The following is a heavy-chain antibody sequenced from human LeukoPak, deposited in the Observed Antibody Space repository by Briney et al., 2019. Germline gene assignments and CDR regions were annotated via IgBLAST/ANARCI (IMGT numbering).Heavy chain of an antibody. CDR3: ARGAMVRGKDY. V-gene: IGHV3-48*03. D-gene: IGHD3-10*01. Sequence: GGSLRLSCAASGFTFSSYEMNWVRQAPGKGLEWVSYISSSGSTIYYADSVKGRFTISRDNAKNSLYLQMNSLRAEDTAVYYCARGAMVRGKDYWGQGTLVTVSS. CDR1: GFTFSSYE. J-gene: IGHJ4*02. CDR2: ISSSGSTI.